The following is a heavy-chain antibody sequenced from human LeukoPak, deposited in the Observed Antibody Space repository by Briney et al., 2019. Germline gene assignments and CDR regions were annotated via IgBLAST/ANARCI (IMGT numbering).Heavy chain of an antibody. CDR2: ISYDGSNK. CDR3: ARGHYDSSGYCDY. Sequence: GGSLRLSCAASGFTFSSYGMHWVRQAPGKGLEWVAVISYDGSNKYYADSVKGRFTISRDNSKNTLYLQMNSLRAEDTAVYYCARGHYDSSGYCDYWGQGTLVTVSS. CDR1: GFTFSSYG. D-gene: IGHD3-22*01. V-gene: IGHV3-30*12. J-gene: IGHJ4*02.